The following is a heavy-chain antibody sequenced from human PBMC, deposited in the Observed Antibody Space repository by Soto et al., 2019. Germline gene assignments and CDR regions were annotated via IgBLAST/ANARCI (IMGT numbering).Heavy chain of an antibody. D-gene: IGHD3-22*01. J-gene: IGHJ4*02. CDR3: ARDFYDSSGYYLFDY. Sequence: PGGSLRLSCAASGFTFSSYAMHWVRQAPGKGLEWVAVISYDGSNKNYADSVKGQLTISRDNSKNTLYLQMNSQKAEDTAVYYCARDFYDSSGYYLFDYWGQGT. CDR1: GFTFSSYA. CDR2: ISYDGSNK. V-gene: IGHV3-30-3*01.